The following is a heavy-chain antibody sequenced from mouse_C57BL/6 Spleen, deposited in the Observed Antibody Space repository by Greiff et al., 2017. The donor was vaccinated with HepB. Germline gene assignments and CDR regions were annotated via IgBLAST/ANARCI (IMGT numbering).Heavy chain of an antibody. CDR3: ARETARGYYAMDY. J-gene: IGHJ4*01. V-gene: IGHV1-64*01. D-gene: IGHD3-2*01. Sequence: QVQLKQPGAELVKPGASVKLSCKASGYTFTSYWMHWVKQRPGQGLEWIGMIHPNSGSTNYNEKFKSKATLTVDKSSSTAYMQLSSLTSEDSAVYYCARETARGYYAMDYWGQGTSVTVSS. CDR1: GYTFTSYW. CDR2: IHPNSGST.